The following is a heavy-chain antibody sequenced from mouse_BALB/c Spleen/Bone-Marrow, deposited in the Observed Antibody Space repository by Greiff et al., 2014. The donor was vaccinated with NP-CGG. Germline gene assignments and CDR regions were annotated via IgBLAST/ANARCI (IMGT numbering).Heavy chain of an antibody. V-gene: IGHV14-3*02. CDR1: GFNIKDTY. J-gene: IGHJ3*01. Sequence: VQLQQSGAELVKPGASVKLSCTASGFNIKDTYMHWGKQRPEQGLEGIGRIDPANGNTKYDPKFQGKATITADTSSNTAYLQLSSLTSEDTAVYYCASYYRYDRRFAYWGQGTLVTVSA. CDR2: IDPANGNT. CDR3: ASYYRYDRRFAY. D-gene: IGHD2-14*01.